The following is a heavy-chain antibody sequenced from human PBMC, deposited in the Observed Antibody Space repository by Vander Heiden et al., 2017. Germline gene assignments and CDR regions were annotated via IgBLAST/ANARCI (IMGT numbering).Heavy chain of an antibody. Sequence: QVQLQESGPGLVKPSQTLSLTCTVSGGSISRGGYYWSWIRQHPGKGLEWIGYIYYSGSTYYNPSLKSRVTISVDTSKNQFSLKLSSVTAADTAVYYCARGSGEGGGSCYLDYWGQGTLVTVSS. CDR1: GGSISRGGYY. J-gene: IGHJ4*02. V-gene: IGHV4-31*03. D-gene: IGHD2-15*01. CDR3: ARGSGEGGGSCYLDY. CDR2: IYYSGST.